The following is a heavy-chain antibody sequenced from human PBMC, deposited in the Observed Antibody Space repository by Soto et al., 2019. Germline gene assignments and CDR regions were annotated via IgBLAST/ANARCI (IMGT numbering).Heavy chain of an antibody. Sequence: QITLKESGPTLVKPTQTLTLTCTFSGFSLSTSGVGVGWIRQPPGKALEWLAVIYWDDDERYSPSLKSRLTITKDTSKSQVVLTMTNVDPVDTATYYCAHGVGSGNSAYFQHWGQGTLVTVSS. CDR2: IYWDDDE. V-gene: IGHV2-5*02. CDR3: AHGVGSGNSAYFQH. D-gene: IGHD3-3*01. CDR1: GFSLSTSGVG. J-gene: IGHJ1*01.